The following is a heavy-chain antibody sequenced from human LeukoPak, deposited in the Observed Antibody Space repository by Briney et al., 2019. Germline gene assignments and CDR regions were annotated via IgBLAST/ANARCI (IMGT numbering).Heavy chain of an antibody. CDR2: INPNSGGT. CDR1: GYTFTGYY. Sequence: GASVKVSCKASGYTFTGYYMHWVRQAPGHGLEWMGWINPNSGGTNYAQKFQGRVTMTRDTSISTAYMELTRLRSDDTAVYYCARDNGDYWFDYWGQGTLVTVSS. CDR3: ARDNGDYWFDY. J-gene: IGHJ4*02. D-gene: IGHD4-17*01. V-gene: IGHV1-2*02.